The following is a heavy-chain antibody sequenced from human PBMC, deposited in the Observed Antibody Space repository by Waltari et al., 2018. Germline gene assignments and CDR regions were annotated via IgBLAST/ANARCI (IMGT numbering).Heavy chain of an antibody. V-gene: IGHV3-23*04. D-gene: IGHD6-13*01. CDR3: AKPMVGYSSSWIGGAFDI. Sequence: EVQLVESGGGLVQPGGSLRLSCAASGFTFSSYAMSWVRQAPGKGLEWVSAISGSGGSTYYADSVKGRFTISRDNSKNTLYLQMNSLRAEDTAVYYCAKPMVGYSSSWIGGAFDIWGQGTMVTVSS. J-gene: IGHJ3*02. CDR2: ISGSGGST. CDR1: GFTFSSYA.